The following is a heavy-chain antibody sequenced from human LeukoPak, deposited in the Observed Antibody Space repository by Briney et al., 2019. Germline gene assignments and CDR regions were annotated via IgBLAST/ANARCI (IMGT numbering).Heavy chain of an antibody. D-gene: IGHD6-13*01. Sequence: SETLSLTCTVSGGSISSYYWSWIRQPPGKGLEWIGYIYYSGSTNYNPSLKSRVTISVDTSKNQFSLKLSSVTAADTAVYYCARSKGAAALHWGQGTLVTVSS. J-gene: IGHJ4*02. CDR2: IYYSGST. V-gene: IGHV4-59*08. CDR1: GGSISSYY. CDR3: ARSKGAAALH.